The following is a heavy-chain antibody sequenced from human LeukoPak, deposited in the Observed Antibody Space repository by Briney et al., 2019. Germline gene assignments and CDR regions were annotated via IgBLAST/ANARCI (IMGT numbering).Heavy chain of an antibody. J-gene: IGHJ4*02. D-gene: IGHD1-26*01. CDR2: IYSGGTT. Sequence: PGGSLRLSFPASGFTFSSNYMNWVRQAPGKGLEWASVIYSGGTTYYADSVKGRFTISRENSKKTLYLQMNSLRAEDTAVYYCARGLVGAYFDYWGQGTLVTVSS. CDR3: ARGLVGAYFDY. CDR1: GFTFSSNY. V-gene: IGHV3-53*01.